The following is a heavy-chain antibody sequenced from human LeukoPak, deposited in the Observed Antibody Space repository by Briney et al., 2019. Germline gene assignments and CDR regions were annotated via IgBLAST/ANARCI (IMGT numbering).Heavy chain of an antibody. Sequence: PGGSLRLSCAGSGFMFSTYAMSWVRQAPGQGLEWISGISGTGGSTYYADSVKGRFTISRDNSKNTLYLQMNSLRAEDTAVYYCARDRPYCSGGSCTTWGRLDVWGKGTTVTVSS. D-gene: IGHD2-15*01. V-gene: IGHV3-23*01. CDR3: ARDRPYCSGGSCTTWGRLDV. J-gene: IGHJ6*04. CDR2: ISGTGGST. CDR1: GFMFSTYA.